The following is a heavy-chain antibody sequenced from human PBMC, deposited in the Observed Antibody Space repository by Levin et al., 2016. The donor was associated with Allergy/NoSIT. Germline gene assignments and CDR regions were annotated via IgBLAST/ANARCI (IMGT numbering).Heavy chain of an antibody. V-gene: IGHV4-34*01. D-gene: IGHD3-22*01. J-gene: IGHJ6*02. CDR3: ARGRRRYYDSSGYGMDV. Sequence: WIRQPPGKGLEWIGEINHSGSTNYNPSLKSRVTISVDTSKNQFSLKLSSVTAADTAVYYCARGRRRYYDSSGYGMDVWGQGTTVTVSS. CDR2: INHSGST.